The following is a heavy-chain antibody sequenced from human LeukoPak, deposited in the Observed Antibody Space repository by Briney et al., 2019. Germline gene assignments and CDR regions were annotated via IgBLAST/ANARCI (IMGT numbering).Heavy chain of an antibody. CDR1: GFTFSSYW. J-gene: IGHJ4*02. V-gene: IGHV3-7*03. CDR3: ARDQSLPYCGGDCYSGSDY. CDR2: IKQDGSEK. D-gene: IGHD2-21*02. Sequence: GGSLRLSCAASGFTFSSYWMTWVRQAPGKGLEWVANIKQDGSEKYYVDSVKGRFTISRDNAKNSLYLQMNSLRAEDTAMYYCARDQSLPYCGGDCYSGSDYWGQGTRVTVSS.